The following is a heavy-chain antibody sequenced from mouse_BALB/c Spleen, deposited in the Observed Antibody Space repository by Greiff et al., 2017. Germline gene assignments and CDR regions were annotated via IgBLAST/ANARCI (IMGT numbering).Heavy chain of an antibody. J-gene: IGHJ3*01. CDR3: AKEETGSWFAY. CDR2: IWAGGST. Sequence: VQLQESGPGLVAPSQSLSITCTVSGFSLTSYGVHWVRQPPGKGLEWLGVIWAGGSTNYNSALMSRLSISKDNSKSQVFLKLNSLQTDDTATYYCAKEETGSWFAYWGQGTLVTVSA. CDR1: GFSLTSYG. V-gene: IGHV2-9*02. D-gene: IGHD4-1*01.